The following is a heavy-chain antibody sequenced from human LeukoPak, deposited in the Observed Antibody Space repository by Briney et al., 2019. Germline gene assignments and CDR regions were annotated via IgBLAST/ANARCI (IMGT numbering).Heavy chain of an antibody. J-gene: IGHJ4*02. V-gene: IGHV3-74*01. CDR2: INSDASST. D-gene: IGHD1-26*01. Sequence: GGSLRLSGAASGFTFSSYWMHWVRQAPGKGLVWVSRINSDASSTSYADSVKGRFTISRDNAENTLYLQMNSLRAEDTAVYYCARERILVGATATDYFDYWGQGTLVTVSS. CDR3: ARERILVGATATDYFDY. CDR1: GFTFSSYW.